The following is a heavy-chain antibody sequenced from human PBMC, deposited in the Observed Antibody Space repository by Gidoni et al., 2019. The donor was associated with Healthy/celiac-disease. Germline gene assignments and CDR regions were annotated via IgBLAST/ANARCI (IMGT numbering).Heavy chain of an antibody. D-gene: IGHD3-22*01. CDR3: ARGLLYYYDYSGHSRY. V-gene: IGHV3-7*01. CDR1: GFSFMSYW. Sequence: EGELGGSGGGVGQAGGALGLSWGASGFSFMSYWMSWVRQAPGKGLEWVANIKQDGSEKSYVDSVKGRFTISRDNAKNSLYLQMNSLRAEDTAVYYCARGLLYYYDYSGHSRYWGQGTLVTVSS. CDR2: IKQDGSEK. J-gene: IGHJ4*02.